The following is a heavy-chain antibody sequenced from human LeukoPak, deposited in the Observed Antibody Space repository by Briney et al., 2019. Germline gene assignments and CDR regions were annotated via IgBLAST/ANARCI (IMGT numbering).Heavy chain of an antibody. J-gene: IGHJ3*02. CDR3: ARVSPHYYDSSGPNDAFDI. Sequence: SETLSLTCTVSGGSISSGSYYWSWIRQPAGKGLEWIGRIYTSGSTNYNPSLKSRVTISVDTSKSQFSLKLSSVTAADTAVYYCARVSPHYYDSSGPNDAFDIWGQGTMVTVSS. CDR2: IYTSGST. CDR1: GGSISSGSYY. D-gene: IGHD3-22*01. V-gene: IGHV4-61*02.